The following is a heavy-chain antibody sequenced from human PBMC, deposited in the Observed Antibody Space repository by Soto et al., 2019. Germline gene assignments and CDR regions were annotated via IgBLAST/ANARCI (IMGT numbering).Heavy chain of an antibody. CDR2: ISGSGGST. J-gene: IGHJ4*02. CDR1: GFTFSSYA. D-gene: IGHD3-10*01. V-gene: IGHV3-23*01. Sequence: PGGSLRLSCAAXGFTFSSYAMSWVRQAPGKGLEWVSAISGSGGSTYYADSVKGRFTISRDNSKNTLYLQMNSLRAEDTAVYYCAKIPLYYYGSALDYWGQGTLVTVSS. CDR3: AKIPLYYYGSALDY.